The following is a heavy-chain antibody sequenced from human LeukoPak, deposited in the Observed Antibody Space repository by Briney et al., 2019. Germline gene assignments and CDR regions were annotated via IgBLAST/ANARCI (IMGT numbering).Heavy chain of an antibody. CDR3: VRDLMGSGSTTAYLHH. J-gene: IGHJ1*01. D-gene: IGHD1-1*01. Sequence: GGSLRLSCAASGSTFGDYSMNWVRQAPGKGLEWVSSISRSSRHVYYAGSVKGRFTISRDNAKNSLYLQMNSLRAEDMAVYFCVRDLMGSGSTTAYLHHWGQGTLVTVSS. CDR2: ISRSSRHV. CDR1: GSTFGDYS. V-gene: IGHV3-21*01.